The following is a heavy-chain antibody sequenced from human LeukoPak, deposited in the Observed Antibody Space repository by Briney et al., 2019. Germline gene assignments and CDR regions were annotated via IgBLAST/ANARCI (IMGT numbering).Heavy chain of an antibody. CDR1: GFSLSTSGMC. J-gene: IGHJ6*03. CDR3: ARVQVGYCSSTSCKQSGYYYYYYYMDV. CDR2: IDWDDDI. V-gene: IGHV2-70*01. D-gene: IGHD2-2*01. Sequence: SGPALVNPPQTLTLTCTFSGFSLSTSGMCVSWIRQPPVKALEWLAHIDWDDDIHYSTSLKTRLTISKDTSKNQVVLTMTNMDPVDTATYYCARVQVGYCSSTSCKQSGYYYYYYYMDVWGKGTTVTVSS.